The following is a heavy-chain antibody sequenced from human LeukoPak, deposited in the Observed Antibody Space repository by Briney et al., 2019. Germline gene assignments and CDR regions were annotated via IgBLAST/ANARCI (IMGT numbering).Heavy chain of an antibody. J-gene: IGHJ6*02. Sequence: SETLSLTCTASGGSISSYYWSWIRQPPGKGLEWIGYIYYSGSTNYNPSLKSRVTISVDTSKNQFSLKLCSVTAADTAVYYCARGTYDILTGYLHYGMDVWGQGTTVTVSS. V-gene: IGHV4-59*01. CDR1: GGSISSYY. CDR2: IYYSGST. D-gene: IGHD3-9*01. CDR3: ARGTYDILTGYLHYGMDV.